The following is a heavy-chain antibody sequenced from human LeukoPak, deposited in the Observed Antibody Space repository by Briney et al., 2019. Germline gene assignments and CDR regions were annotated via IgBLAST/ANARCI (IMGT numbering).Heavy chain of an antibody. CDR1: CYTFTNYY. CDR2: INPSGHWT. J-gene: IGHJ4*02. D-gene: IGHD1-26*01. CDR3: ASAVGWAPTFDY. Sequence: GASVKVSCKAFCYTFTNYYMHWVRQAPGQGLEWMGLINPSGHWTSYAQKFQGRVTMTRDMSTSTVYMELSSLRSEDTAVYYCASAVGWAPTFDYWGQGTLVTVSS. V-gene: IGHV1-46*01.